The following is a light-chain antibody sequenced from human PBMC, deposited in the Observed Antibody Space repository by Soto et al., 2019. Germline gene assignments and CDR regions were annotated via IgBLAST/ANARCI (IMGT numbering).Light chain of an antibody. CDR1: QSVSSN. V-gene: IGKV3-15*01. CDR2: GAS. CDR3: QQYNNWPSPYT. Sequence: EIVMTQSPATLSVSPGERATLSCRASQSVSSNLAWYQQKPGQAPRLLIYGASTRATGIPARLSGSGSGTEFTLTISSLQSEDFAVYYCQQYNNWPSPYTFRQGTKLEIK. J-gene: IGKJ2*01.